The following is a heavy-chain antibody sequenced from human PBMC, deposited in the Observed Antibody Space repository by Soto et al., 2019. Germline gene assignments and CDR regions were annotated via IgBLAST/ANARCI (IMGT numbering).Heavy chain of an antibody. D-gene: IGHD4-17*01. CDR2: IYYSGST. J-gene: IGHJ1*01. CDR1: GGSISSYY. Sequence: QVQLQESGPGLVKPSETLSLTCTVSGGSISSYYWSWIRQPPGKGLEWIGYIYYSGSTNYNPSLKSRVTISVDTSKNQFSLKLSSVTAADTAVYYCARALSAYGDYGHWGQGTLVTVSS. CDR3: ARALSAYGDYGH. V-gene: IGHV4-59*01.